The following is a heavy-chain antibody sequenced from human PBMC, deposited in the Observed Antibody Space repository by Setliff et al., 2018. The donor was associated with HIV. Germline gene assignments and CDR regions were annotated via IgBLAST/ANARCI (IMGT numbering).Heavy chain of an antibody. V-gene: IGHV4-59*01. D-gene: IGHD3-16*01. Sequence: LSLTCTVSGGSINSYFWSWIRQPPGKGLGWIAYIYYTGSTNYNPSLKSRVTISLDTSKNQFSLNVNSVTAADTAVYYCARTPSRGGFDYWGQGTLVTVSS. CDR2: IYYTGST. CDR1: GGSINSYF. J-gene: IGHJ4*02. CDR3: ARTPSRGGFDY.